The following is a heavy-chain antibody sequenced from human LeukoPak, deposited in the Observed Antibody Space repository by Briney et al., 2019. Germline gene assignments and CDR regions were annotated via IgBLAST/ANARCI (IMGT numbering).Heavy chain of an antibody. Sequence: GASVKVSCKASGYTFTGYYMHWVRQAPGQGLEWMGWINPNSGGTNYAQKFQGRVTVTRDTSISTAYMELSRLRSDDTAVYYCARGPRSFLEWLPWAYWGQGTLVTVPS. D-gene: IGHD3-3*01. CDR2: INPNSGGT. CDR3: ARGPRSFLEWLPWAY. J-gene: IGHJ4*02. CDR1: GYTFTGYY. V-gene: IGHV1-2*02.